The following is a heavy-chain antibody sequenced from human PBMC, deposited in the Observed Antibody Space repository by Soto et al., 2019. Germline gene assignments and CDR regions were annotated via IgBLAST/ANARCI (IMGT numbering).Heavy chain of an antibody. J-gene: IGHJ6*03. CDR2: INSDWSST. D-gene: IGHD6-19*01. V-gene: IGHV3-74*01. CDR3: ARAGWDYYYYYMDV. CDR1: GFTLSSYW. Sequence: GSLRISCAASGFTLSSYWMHWVRQGPREGLVLGSRINSDWSSTSYADSVKGRFTISRDNAKNTLYLQMNSLRAEDTAVYYCARAGWDYYYYYMDVWGKGTTVTVSS.